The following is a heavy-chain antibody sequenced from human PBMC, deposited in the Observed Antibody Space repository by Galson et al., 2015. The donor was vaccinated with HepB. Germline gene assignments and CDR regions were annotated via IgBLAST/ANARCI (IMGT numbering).Heavy chain of an antibody. CDR3: ARDQANSGSYSYYYYGMDV. CDR2: IYSGGST. V-gene: IGHV3-66*01. Sequence: SLRLSCAASGFTFSSYAMSWVRQAPGKGLEWVSVIYSGGSTYYADSVKGRFTISRDNSKNTLYLQMNSLRAEDTAVYYCARDQANSGSYSYYYYGMDVWGQGTTVTVSS. D-gene: IGHD1-26*01. J-gene: IGHJ6*02. CDR1: GFTFSSYA.